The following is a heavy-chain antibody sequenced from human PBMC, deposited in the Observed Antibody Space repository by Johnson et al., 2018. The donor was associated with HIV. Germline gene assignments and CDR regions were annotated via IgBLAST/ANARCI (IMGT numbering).Heavy chain of an antibody. CDR1: GFTFRSYW. D-gene: IGHD1-14*01. CDR3: ARNENRNHGGRDAFDI. Sequence: VLLVESGGGLVQPGGSLRLSCVVSGFTFRSYWMTWVRQAPGKGLEWVANIKQDGSEKYYVDSVKGRFTISRDNAKNSLYLQMNGRRAEDTAVYYCARNENRNHGGRDAFDIWGQGTMVTVPS. J-gene: IGHJ3*02. V-gene: IGHV3-7*01. CDR2: IKQDGSEK.